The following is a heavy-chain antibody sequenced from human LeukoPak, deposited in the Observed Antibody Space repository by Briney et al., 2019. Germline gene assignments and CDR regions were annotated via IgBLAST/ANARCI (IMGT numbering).Heavy chain of an antibody. Sequence: SETLSLTCTVSGGSISSYYWSWIRQPPGKGLEWIGYIYYSGSTNYNPSLKSRITISIDKSKNQFSLKLSSVTAADTAVYYCARESEYSSSIDTHWFDPWGQGTLVTVSS. V-gene: IGHV4-59*01. D-gene: IGHD6-6*01. CDR1: GGSISSYY. CDR3: ARESEYSSSIDTHWFDP. CDR2: IYYSGST. J-gene: IGHJ5*02.